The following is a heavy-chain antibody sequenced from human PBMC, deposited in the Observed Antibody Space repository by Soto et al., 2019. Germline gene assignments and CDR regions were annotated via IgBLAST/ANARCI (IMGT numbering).Heavy chain of an antibody. CDR2: ISPIFGTA. Sequence: SVKVSCKASGGTFSSYAVSWVRQAPGQGLEWMGGISPIFGTANYAQKFRGRVTITADESTSTAYMELSSLRSEDTAVYYCAVSRYPNPLVYSNGMDVWGQGTKVTVSS. D-gene: IGHD3-16*02. CDR3: AVSRYPNPLVYSNGMDV. CDR1: GGTFSSYA. J-gene: IGHJ6*02. V-gene: IGHV1-69*13.